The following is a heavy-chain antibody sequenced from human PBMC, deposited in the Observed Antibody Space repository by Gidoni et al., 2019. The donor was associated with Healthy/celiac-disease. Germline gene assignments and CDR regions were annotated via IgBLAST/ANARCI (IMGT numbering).Heavy chain of an antibody. D-gene: IGHD3-3*02. V-gene: IGHV3-21*01. CDR1: GFTFSSYS. CDR2: ISSSSSYI. Sequence: EVQLVESGGGLVKPGGSLRLSCAASGFTFSSYSMNWVRQAPGKGLEWVSSISSSSSYIYYADSVKGRFTISRDNAKNSLYLQMNSLRAEDTAVYCCARDLMHFWSGYYPKDWFDPWGQGTLVTVSS. CDR3: ARDLMHFWSGYYPKDWFDP. J-gene: IGHJ5*02.